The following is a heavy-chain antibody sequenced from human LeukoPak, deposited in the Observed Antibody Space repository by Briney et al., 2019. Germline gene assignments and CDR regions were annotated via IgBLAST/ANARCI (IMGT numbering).Heavy chain of an antibody. CDR2: ISSSGSTI. CDR3: ARDEAYYYDSSGYDY. CDR1: GFTFSDYY. J-gene: IGHJ4*02. Sequence: PGGSLRLSRAASGFTFSDYYMSWIRQAPGKGLEWVSYISSSGSTIYYADSVKGRFTISRDNAKNSLYLQMNSLRAEDTAVYYCARDEAYYYDSSGYDYWGQGTLVTVSS. V-gene: IGHV3-11*01. D-gene: IGHD3-22*01.